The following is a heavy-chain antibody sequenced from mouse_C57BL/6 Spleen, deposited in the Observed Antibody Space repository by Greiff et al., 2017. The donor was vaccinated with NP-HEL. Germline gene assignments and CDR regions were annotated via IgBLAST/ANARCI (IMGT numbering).Heavy chain of an antibody. D-gene: IGHD1-1*01. J-gene: IGHJ3*01. CDR1: GYTFTSYW. CDR3: ANSYYYGSSPWFAY. Sequence: VKLKQPGAELVKPGASVKLSCKASGYTFTSYWMQWVKQRPGQGLEWIGEIDPSDSYTNYNQKFKGKATLTVDTSSSTAYMQLSSLTSEDSAVYYCANSYYYGSSPWFAYWGQGTLVTVSA. V-gene: IGHV1-50*01. CDR2: IDPSDSYT.